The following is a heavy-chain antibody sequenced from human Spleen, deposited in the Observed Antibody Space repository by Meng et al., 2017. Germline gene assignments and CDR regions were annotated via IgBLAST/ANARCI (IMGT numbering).Heavy chain of an antibody. D-gene: IGHD3-3*01. CDR2: ISGSGGST. J-gene: IGHJ4*02. V-gene: IGHV3-23*01. CDR3: ARDLAWVLFDY. Sequence: GESLKISCAASGFTFSSYAMSWVRQAPGKGLEWVSAISGSGGSTYYADSVKGRFTISRDDAKNTVYLQMNSLRAEDTAVYYCARDLAWVLFDYWGQGALVTVSS. CDR1: GFTFSSYA.